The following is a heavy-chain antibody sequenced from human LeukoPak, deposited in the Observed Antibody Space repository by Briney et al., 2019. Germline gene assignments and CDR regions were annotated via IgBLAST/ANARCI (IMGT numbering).Heavy chain of an antibody. CDR1: GFTFSSYA. J-gene: IGHJ4*02. V-gene: IGHV3-30-3*01. D-gene: IGHD2-2*01. CDR3: ARDPLPAGGSTHVDY. Sequence: GGSLRLSCAASGFTFSSYAMHWVRQAPGKGLEWVAVISYDGSNKYYADSVKGRFTTSRDNSKNTLYLQMNSLRAEDTAVYYCARDPLPAGGSTHVDYWGQGTLVTVSS. CDR2: ISYDGSNK.